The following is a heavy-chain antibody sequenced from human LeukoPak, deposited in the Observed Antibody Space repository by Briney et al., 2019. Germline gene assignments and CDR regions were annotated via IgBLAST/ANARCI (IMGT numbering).Heavy chain of an antibody. D-gene: IGHD2-2*01. J-gene: IGHJ6*03. Sequence: GGSLRLSCAASGFSFSVYPMNWVRQTPGKGLEWVSHISSGSTTIYFADSVKGRFTISRDNLDNSLYLQMNSLRVEDTAVYYCARDFEVPAAAPDYYYYYYIDVWGKGTTVTVSS. CDR3: ARDFEVPAAAPDYYYYYYIDV. V-gene: IGHV3-48*04. CDR1: GFSFSVYP. CDR2: ISSGSTTI.